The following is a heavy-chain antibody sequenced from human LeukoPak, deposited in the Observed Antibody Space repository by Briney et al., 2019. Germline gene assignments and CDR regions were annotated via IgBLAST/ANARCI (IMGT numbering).Heavy chain of an antibody. J-gene: IGHJ4*02. V-gene: IGHV3-74*01. CDR1: GFTFSNYM. CDR3: ARTYYYDSSGYPDY. Sequence: GGSLRLSCAASGFTFSNYMMHWVRQAPGKGLVWVSRIKSDGITITYADSVKGRFTISRDNAKNSLYLQMNSLRAEDTAVYYCARTYYYDSSGYPDYWGQGTLVTVSS. D-gene: IGHD3-22*01. CDR2: IKSDGITI.